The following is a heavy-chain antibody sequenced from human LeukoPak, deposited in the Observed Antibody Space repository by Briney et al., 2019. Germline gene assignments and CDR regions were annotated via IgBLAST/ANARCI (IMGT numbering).Heavy chain of an antibody. J-gene: IGHJ4*02. V-gene: IGHV3-23*01. CDR2: ISGSGGST. Sequence: PGESLRLSCAASGFTFSSYAMSWVRQAPGKGLERVSAISGSGGSTYYADSVKGRFTISRDNSKNTLYLQMNSLRAEDTAVYYCAKPATVTTSGYYFDYWGQGTLVTVSS. CDR1: GFTFSSYA. D-gene: IGHD4-17*01. CDR3: AKPATVTTSGYYFDY.